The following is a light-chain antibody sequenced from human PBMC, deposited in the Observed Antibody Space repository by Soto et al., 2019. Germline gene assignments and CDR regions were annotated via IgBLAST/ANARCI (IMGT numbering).Light chain of an antibody. CDR3: QHHNNWPWT. CDR1: QTVGSN. CDR2: RAS. J-gene: IGKJ1*01. V-gene: IGKV3D-15*01. Sequence: EIVMTQSPATLSMSPGERATLSCRASQTVGSNLAWYQQKPGQGPRLLVYRASTRATGIPARFSGSGSGSGSTLAIRSLQSEDFAVYYCQHHNNWPWTFGQGTKVEIK.